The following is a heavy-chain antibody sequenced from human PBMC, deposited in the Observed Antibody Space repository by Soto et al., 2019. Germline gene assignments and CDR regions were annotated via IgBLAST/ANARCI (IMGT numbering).Heavy chain of an antibody. J-gene: IGHJ6*02. CDR3: MKAHESGDFLGMSV. CDR1: GGSVSTGMKY. V-gene: IGHV4-61*01. D-gene: IGHD3-22*01. Sequence: SETLSLTCTVSGGSVSTGMKYWGWVRQPPGKALEFIGYMYKTGETLLNSSLKSRVTLSMETSKNQFSLTLSSVTAADTAVYFSMKAHESGDFLGMSVWGPGTTVTVSS. CDR2: MYKTGET.